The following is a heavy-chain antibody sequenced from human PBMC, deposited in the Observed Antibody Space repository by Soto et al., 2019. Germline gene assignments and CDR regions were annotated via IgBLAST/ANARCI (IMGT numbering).Heavy chain of an antibody. Sequence: ASVKVSCKASGYTFTSYDINWVRQATGQGLEWMGWMNPNSGNTGYAQKFQGRVTMTRNTSISTAYMELSSLRSEDTAVYYCARGPVYSGSYYVNYWGQGTLVTVS. J-gene: IGHJ4*02. D-gene: IGHD1-26*01. CDR1: GYTFTSYD. V-gene: IGHV1-8*01. CDR3: ARGPVYSGSYYVNY. CDR2: MNPNSGNT.